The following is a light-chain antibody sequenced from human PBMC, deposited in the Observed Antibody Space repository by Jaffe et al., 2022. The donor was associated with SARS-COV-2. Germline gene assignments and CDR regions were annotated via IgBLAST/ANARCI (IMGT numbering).Light chain of an antibody. J-gene: IGKJ2*01. CDR2: SAS. CDR3: QQYGSSPV. CDR1: RRISGDY. Sequence: IVLTQSPGTVSVSPGETATLSCRASRRISGDYVAWYQQRAGHAPRLLIYSASIRAPGIPDRFRGAASGTDFILNVTSLEPEDFATYFCQQYGSSPVFGQGAKVDIK. V-gene: IGKV3-20*01.